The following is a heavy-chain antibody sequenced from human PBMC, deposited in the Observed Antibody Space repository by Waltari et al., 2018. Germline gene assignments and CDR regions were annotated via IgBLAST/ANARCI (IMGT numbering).Heavy chain of an antibody. Sequence: QVQLVQSGAEVKKPGSSVKVSCKASGYTFTSYYMHWVRQAPGQGLEWMGIINPSGGSTSYAQKFQGRVTMTRDTSTSTVYMELSSLRSEDTAVYYCAGEASVDTAMVTGIYWGQGTLVTVSS. CDR1: GYTFTSYY. CDR2: INPSGGST. D-gene: IGHD5-18*01. CDR3: AGEASVDTAMVTGIY. J-gene: IGHJ4*02. V-gene: IGHV1-46*01.